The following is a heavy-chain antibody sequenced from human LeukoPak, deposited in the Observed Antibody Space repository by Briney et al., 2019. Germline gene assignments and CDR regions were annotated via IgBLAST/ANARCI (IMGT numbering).Heavy chain of an antibody. CDR2: ISGDGVST. CDR3: ARESGKFDY. J-gene: IGHJ4*02. Sequence: GRSLRLSCAASGFTFSTYVMHWVRQAPGKGLEWVSLISGDGVSTFYADSVKGRFSISRDNSKNSLSLEMNSLRTEDTAMYYCARESGKFDYWGQGTLVAVSS. CDR1: GFTFSTYV. V-gene: IGHV3-43*02.